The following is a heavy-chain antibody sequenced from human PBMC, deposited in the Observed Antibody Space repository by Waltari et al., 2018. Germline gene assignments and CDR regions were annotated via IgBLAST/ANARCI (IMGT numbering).Heavy chain of an antibody. CDR2: MITIFDTA. V-gene: IGHV1-69*05. CDR1: GGTFSSYA. D-gene: IGHD5-12*01. CDR3: ARDESAYDRPFDY. Sequence: QVQLVQSGAEVKKPGSSVKVSCKASGGTFSSYAISWVRQAPGQGLEWVGGMITIFDTANYAQKNQGTDTITTDQPTTTAYMELSSLRFEDTAVYYCARDESAYDRPFDYWGQGTLVTVSS. J-gene: IGHJ4*02.